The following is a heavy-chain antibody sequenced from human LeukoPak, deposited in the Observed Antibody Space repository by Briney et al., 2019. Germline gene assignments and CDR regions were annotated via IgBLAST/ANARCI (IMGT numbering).Heavy chain of an antibody. D-gene: IGHD4-11*01. Sequence: GGSLKLSCAASGFTVSSNYMSWVRQAPGKGLEWVSVIYSGGSTYYADSVKGRFTISRDNSKNTLYLQMNSLRAEDTAVYYCAREMIYSSKYYYYGMDVWGQGTTVTVSS. J-gene: IGHJ6*02. V-gene: IGHV3-53*01. CDR2: IYSGGST. CDR1: GFTVSSNY. CDR3: AREMIYSSKYYYYGMDV.